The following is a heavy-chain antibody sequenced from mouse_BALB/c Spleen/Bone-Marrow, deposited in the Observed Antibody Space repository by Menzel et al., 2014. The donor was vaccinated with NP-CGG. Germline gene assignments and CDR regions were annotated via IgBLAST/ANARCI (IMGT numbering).Heavy chain of an antibody. CDR1: GYTFTDHN. J-gene: IGHJ3*01. CDR2: IYPYNGGT. D-gene: IGHD2-1*01. CDR3: SSPYGNYGAWFAY. V-gene: IGHV1S29*02. Sequence: EVHLVESGPELVKPGASVKISCKASGYTFTDHNMHWVKQSHGKSLEWIGYIYPYNGGTAYNQKFKSKATLTVDNSSSTAYMELRSLTSEDSAVYYCSSPYGNYGAWFAYWGQGTLVTVSA.